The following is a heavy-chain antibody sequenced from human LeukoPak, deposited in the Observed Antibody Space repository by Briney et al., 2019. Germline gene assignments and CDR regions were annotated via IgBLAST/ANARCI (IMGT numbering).Heavy chain of an antibody. Sequence: AGGSLRLSCGASGFTFSSYAMSWVRQAPGKGLEWVSAISASGAGTYYADSVKGRFTTSRDNSNNTLYLQMNSLRAEDTAVYYCAKQMTTVTRGFMDVWGQGTTVTVSS. D-gene: IGHD4-17*01. CDR1: GFTFSSYA. CDR3: AKQMTTVTRGFMDV. J-gene: IGHJ6*02. V-gene: IGHV3-23*01. CDR2: ISASGAGT.